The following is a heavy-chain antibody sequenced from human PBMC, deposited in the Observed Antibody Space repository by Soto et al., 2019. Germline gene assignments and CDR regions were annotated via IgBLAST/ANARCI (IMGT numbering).Heavy chain of an antibody. J-gene: IGHJ6*02. D-gene: IGHD3-3*01. CDR1: GFTFSTYA. Sequence: QVQLVESGGGVVQPGRSLRLSCAASGFTFSTYAMHWVRQAPGKGLEWGAVVSYDGSNKYYADSVKGRFTISRDNSKNTLYLQMDSLRAEDTAVYYCARNVPIYDFWSGYNVEDYYYGMDVWGQGTTVTVSS. V-gene: IGHV3-30-3*01. CDR3: ARNVPIYDFWSGYNVEDYYYGMDV. CDR2: VSYDGSNK.